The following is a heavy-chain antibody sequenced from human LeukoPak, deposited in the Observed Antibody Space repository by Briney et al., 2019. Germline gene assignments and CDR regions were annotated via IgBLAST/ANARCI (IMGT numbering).Heavy chain of an antibody. D-gene: IGHD6-13*01. J-gene: IGHJ6*03. CDR2: IIPIFGTA. CDR3: ARGFWAAATSYYYYYMDV. CDR1: GGTFSSYA. V-gene: IGHV1-69*05. Sequence: SVNVSCKASGGTFSSYAISWVRQAPGQGLEWMGGIIPIFGTANYAQKFQGRVTITTDESTSTAYMELSSLRSEDTAVYYCARGFWAAATSYYYYYMDVWGKGTTVTVSS.